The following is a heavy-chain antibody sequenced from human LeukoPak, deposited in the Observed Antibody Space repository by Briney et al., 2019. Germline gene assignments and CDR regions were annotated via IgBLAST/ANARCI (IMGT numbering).Heavy chain of an antibody. J-gene: IGHJ3*02. V-gene: IGHV1-2*04. Sequence: ASVKVSCKASGYTFTGYYMHWVRQAPGQGLEWMGWINPNSGGTNYAQKFQGWVTMTRDTSISTAYMELSRLRSDDTAVYYCARNMRIAAAATAFDIWGQGTMVTVSS. CDR2: INPNSGGT. D-gene: IGHD6-13*01. CDR1: GYTFTGYY. CDR3: ARNMRIAAAATAFDI.